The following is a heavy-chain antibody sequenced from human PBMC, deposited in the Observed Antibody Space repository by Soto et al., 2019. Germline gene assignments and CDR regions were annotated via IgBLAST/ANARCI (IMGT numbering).Heavy chain of an antibody. V-gene: IGHV3-23*01. Sequence: GGSLRLSCAASGFTFTSYVMSWVRQAPGEGLEWVSAITGSGGDTYYSVSVKGRFTITNDRSKKTLYLHMSSLRVEDTALYYCVKGSTSTRPYYFDSWGQGTLVTVSS. CDR1: GFTFTSYV. CDR2: ITGSGGDT. J-gene: IGHJ4*02. D-gene: IGHD6-6*01. CDR3: VKGSTSTRPYYFDS.